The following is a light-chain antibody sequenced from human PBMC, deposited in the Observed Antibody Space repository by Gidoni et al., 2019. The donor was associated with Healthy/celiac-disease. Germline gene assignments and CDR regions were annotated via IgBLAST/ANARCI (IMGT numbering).Light chain of an antibody. CDR2: GAS. Sequence: EIVLTQSPCTLSLSPGESATLTYRARQRVSSSYLAWYQQQPGQDPRLLIYGASRRATGIPYRFRGRGSGTDFTLTISRLEPEDFAVYYCQQYGSSPWTFGQGTKVEIK. V-gene: IGKV3-20*01. CDR1: QRVSSSY. CDR3: QQYGSSPWT. J-gene: IGKJ1*01.